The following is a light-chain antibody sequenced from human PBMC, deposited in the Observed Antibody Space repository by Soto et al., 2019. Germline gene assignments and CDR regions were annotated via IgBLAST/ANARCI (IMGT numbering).Light chain of an antibody. V-gene: IGKV1-39*01. CDR1: QTITKN. CDR3: QQSVRTPYT. J-gene: IGKJ2*01. Sequence: DIPMTQSPSSLSASVGDRVTITCRASQTITKNLNWYQQKPGQAPNLLIYSASAFQSGVPSRFSGSGSGTECTRTVSGLQPEDFATYYCQQSVRTPYTFGQGTDVEI. CDR2: SAS.